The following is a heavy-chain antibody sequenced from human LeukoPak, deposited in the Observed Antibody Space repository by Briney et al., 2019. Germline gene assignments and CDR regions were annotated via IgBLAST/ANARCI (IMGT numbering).Heavy chain of an antibody. CDR2: INPSGGST. CDR3: ARQLRGGAYCGGDCYGDY. V-gene: IGHV1-46*01. J-gene: IGHJ4*02. D-gene: IGHD2-21*02. CDR1: GYTFTSYY. Sequence: ASAKVSCKASGYTFTSYYMHWVRQAPGQGLEWMGIINPSGGSTSYAQKFQGRVTMTRDMSTSTVYMELSSLRSEDTAVYYCARQLRGGAYCGGDCYGDYWGQGTLVTVSS.